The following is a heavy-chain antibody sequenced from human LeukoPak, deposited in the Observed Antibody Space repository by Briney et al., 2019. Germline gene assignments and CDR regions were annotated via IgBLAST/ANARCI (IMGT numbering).Heavy chain of an antibody. D-gene: IGHD3-22*01. CDR2: IIPIFGTA. CDR1: GGTFSSYA. J-gene: IGHJ3*02. V-gene: IGHV1-69*01. Sequence: SVKVSCKASGGTFSSYAISWVRQAPGQGLEWMGGIIPIFGTATYAQKFQGRVTITADESTSTAYMELSSLRSEDTAVYYCARVATYYYDSSAEAFDIWGQGTMVTVSS. CDR3: ARVATYYYDSSAEAFDI.